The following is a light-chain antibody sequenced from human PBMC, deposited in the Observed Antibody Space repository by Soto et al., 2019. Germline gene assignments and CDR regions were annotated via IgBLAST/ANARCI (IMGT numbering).Light chain of an antibody. V-gene: IGKV3-11*01. CDR1: PSVTNY. CDR3: QQRTNWAIT. J-gene: IGKJ5*01. CDR2: EAS. Sequence: IVLTQSPVTRSSSPGERGNLSCRASPSVTNYLAWYQQKPGQAPRLLISEASNRATGIPARFSGSGSGTDFTLTISSLEPEDFAVYYCQQRTNWAITFGQGTRLEIK.